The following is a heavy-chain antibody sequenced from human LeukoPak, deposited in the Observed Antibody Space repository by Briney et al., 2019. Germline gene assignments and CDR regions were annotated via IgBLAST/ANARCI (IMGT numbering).Heavy chain of an antibody. D-gene: IGHD3-16*02. CDR2: ISYSGNT. J-gene: IGHJ4*02. Sequence: SETLSLTCTVSGGSISSYYWSWIRQPPGKGLEWIGYISYSGNTYYNPPLKSRVTISVDTSKNQFSLKLSSVTAADTAVYYCARGPNYVWGSYRYFDYWGRGILVTVSS. V-gene: IGHV4-30-4*01. CDR1: GGSISSYY. CDR3: ARGPNYVWGSYRYFDY.